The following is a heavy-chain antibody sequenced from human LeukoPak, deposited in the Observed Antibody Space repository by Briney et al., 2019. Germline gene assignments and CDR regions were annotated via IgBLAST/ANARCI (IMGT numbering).Heavy chain of an antibody. J-gene: IGHJ4*02. CDR2: ISGSGGST. Sequence: GGSLRLSCAASGFTFSTYGISWVRQAPGKGLEWVSVISGSGGSTYYADSVKGRFTIFRDNSKNTLYLEVISLTAEDTAVYYCAKDDAWLRFGEWSQGTLVTVSS. V-gene: IGHV3-23*01. D-gene: IGHD3-10*01. CDR3: AKDDAWLRFGE. CDR1: GFTFSTYG.